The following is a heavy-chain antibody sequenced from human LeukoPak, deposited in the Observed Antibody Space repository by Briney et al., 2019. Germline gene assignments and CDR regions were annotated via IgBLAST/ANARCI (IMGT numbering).Heavy chain of an antibody. J-gene: IGHJ4*02. CDR2: LYYSGST. V-gene: IGHV4-59*08. CDR1: GGSISSYS. Sequence: PSETLSLTCTVSGGSISSYSWSWTRQPPGRGLEWIGYLYYSGSTNYNPSLKSRVTMSVDTSKNQFSLKLSSVTAADTAVYYCARHVYCTNGICSDYWGQGTLVTVSS. D-gene: IGHD2-8*01. CDR3: ARHVYCTNGICSDY.